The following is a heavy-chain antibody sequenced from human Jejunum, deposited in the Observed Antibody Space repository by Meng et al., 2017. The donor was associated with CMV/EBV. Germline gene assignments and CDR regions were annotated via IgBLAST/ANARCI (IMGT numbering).Heavy chain of an antibody. Sequence: WTWIRQSPSRGLGWLGRTYYKSKWYYDYAVSVKSRITIYPDTSKNQFSLHLNSVTPEDTAVYYCASQYYDFWSGSNNPLGWSFGMDVWGQGTTVTVSS. J-gene: IGHJ6*02. D-gene: IGHD3-3*01. V-gene: IGHV6-1*01. CDR2: TYYKSKWYY. CDR3: ASQYYDFWSGSNNPLGWSFGMDV.